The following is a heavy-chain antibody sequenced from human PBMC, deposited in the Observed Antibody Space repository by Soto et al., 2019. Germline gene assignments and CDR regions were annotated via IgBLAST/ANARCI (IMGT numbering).Heavy chain of an antibody. Sequence: GGSLRLSCAASGFTFSSYEMNWVRQAPGKGLEWVSYISSSGSTIYFADSVKGRFTVSRDNAKNSLYLQMNSLRAEDTAVYYRARCSGSWYDYYGMDVWGQGTTVTVSS. CDR2: ISSSGSTI. CDR3: ARCSGSWYDYYGMDV. D-gene: IGHD6-13*01. CDR1: GFTFSSYE. V-gene: IGHV3-48*03. J-gene: IGHJ6*02.